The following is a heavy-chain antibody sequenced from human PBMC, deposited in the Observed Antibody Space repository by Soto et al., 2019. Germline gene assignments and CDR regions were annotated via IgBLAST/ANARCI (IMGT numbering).Heavy chain of an antibody. CDR1: GGSISSSSYY. CDR2: IYYSGST. Sequence: SETLSLTCTVSGGSISSSSYYWGWTRQPPGKGLEWIGSIYYSGSTYYNPSLKSRVTISVDTSKNQFSLKLSSVTAADTAVYYCARSIWFGEFPRAFDIWGQGTMVTVSS. D-gene: IGHD3-10*01. J-gene: IGHJ3*02. CDR3: ARSIWFGEFPRAFDI. V-gene: IGHV4-39*01.